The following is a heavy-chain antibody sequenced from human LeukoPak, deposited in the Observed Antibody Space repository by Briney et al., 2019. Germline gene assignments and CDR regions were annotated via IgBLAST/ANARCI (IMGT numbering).Heavy chain of an antibody. CDR1: GYTFTGYY. V-gene: IGHV1-2*02. J-gene: IGHJ4*02. D-gene: IGHD3-10*01. Sequence: GASVKVSCKASGYTFTGYYMHWVRQAPGQGLEWMGWINPNSGGTNYAQKFQGRVTITADKSTSTAYMELSSLRSEDTAVYYCASDQGYGSGSSQTDYWGQGTLVTVSS. CDR2: INPNSGGT. CDR3: ASDQGYGSGSSQTDY.